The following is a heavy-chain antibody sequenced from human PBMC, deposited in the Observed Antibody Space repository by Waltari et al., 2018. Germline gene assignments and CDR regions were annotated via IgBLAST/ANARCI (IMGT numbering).Heavy chain of an antibody. CDR2: IYYSGST. Sequence: QLQLQESGPGLVKPSETLSLTCTVSGRSISISSYYWGWIRLPPGKGLEWIGSIYYSGSTYYNPSLKSRVTISVDTSKNQFSLKLSSVTAADTAVYYCARLERLPDHWGQGTLVTISS. CDR1: GRSISISSYY. D-gene: IGHD3-16*01. V-gene: IGHV4-39*01. J-gene: IGHJ4*02. CDR3: ARLERLPDH.